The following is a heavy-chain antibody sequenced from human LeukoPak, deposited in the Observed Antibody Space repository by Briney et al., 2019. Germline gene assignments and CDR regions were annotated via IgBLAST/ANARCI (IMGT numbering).Heavy chain of an antibody. CDR2: INPNSGGT. V-gene: IGHV1-2*02. CDR3: ASPLGSGYYGPGG. Sequence: GASVKVSCKASGYTFTGYYTHWVRQAPGQGLEWMGWINPNSGGTNYAQKFQGRVTMTRDTSISTAYMELSRLRSDDTAVYYCASPLGSGYYGPGGWGQGTLVTVSS. CDR1: GYTFTGYY. J-gene: IGHJ4*02. D-gene: IGHD3-22*01.